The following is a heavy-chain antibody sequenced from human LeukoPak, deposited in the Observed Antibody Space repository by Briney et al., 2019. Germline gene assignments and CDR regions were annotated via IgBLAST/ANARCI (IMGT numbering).Heavy chain of an antibody. D-gene: IGHD4-23*01. Sequence: SGTLSLTCTVSGGSFSTYYWSWVRQPAGKGLEWIGRIYTSGSTNYNPSLKSRVTISADTSKNQFSLKLTSVTVADTAVYYCTRDRGDYGGPDYWGRGTLVTVSS. CDR2: IYTSGST. J-gene: IGHJ4*02. CDR1: GGSFSTYY. V-gene: IGHV4-4*07. CDR3: TRDRGDYGGPDY.